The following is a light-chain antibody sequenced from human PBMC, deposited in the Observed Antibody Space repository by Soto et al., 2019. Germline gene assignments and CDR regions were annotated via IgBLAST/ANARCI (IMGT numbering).Light chain of an antibody. CDR2: KAS. CDR3: QHYNSYSEA. V-gene: IGKV1-5*03. CDR1: QTISSW. Sequence: DIQITQSPSTPSGSVGDRVTITFRASQTISSWLAWYQQKPGKAPKLLIYKASTLKSGVPSRFSGSGSGTEFTLTISSLQPDDFATYYCQHYNSYSEAFGQGTKVDIK. J-gene: IGKJ1*01.